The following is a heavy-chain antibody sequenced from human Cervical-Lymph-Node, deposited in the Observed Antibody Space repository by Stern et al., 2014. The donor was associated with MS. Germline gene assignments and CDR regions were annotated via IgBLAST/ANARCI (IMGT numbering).Heavy chain of an antibody. CDR1: GYTFTRNY. J-gene: IGHJ4*02. CDR3: AREDIVEVVAVTKPGGYFDS. Sequence: QVQLVQSGAEVKRPGASVKVSCKASGYTFTRNYIHWVRQAPGQGLEWMGVTNPSGGGTTSAQKFQGRLSMSSDTSTSTVYMEFSRLRSEDTAVYFCAREDIVEVVAVTKPGGYFDSWGQGTLVTVSS. CDR2: TNPSGGGT. D-gene: IGHD2-15*01. V-gene: IGHV1-46*01.